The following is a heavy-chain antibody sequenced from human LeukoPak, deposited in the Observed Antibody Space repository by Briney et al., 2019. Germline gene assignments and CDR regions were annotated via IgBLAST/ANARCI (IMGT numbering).Heavy chain of an antibody. CDR2: ILNDGSYT. D-gene: IGHD1-26*01. CDR3: ARGSGSCFDL. V-gene: IGHV3-74*01. J-gene: IGHJ5*02. Sequence: GGSLRLSCAASGFTVRSNYMSWVRQVPGKGLEWVSRILNDGSYTSYADSVRGRFTISRDNAKNTLNLQMNSLRVEDTAVYYCARGSGSCFDLWGQGTLVTVSS. CDR1: GFTVRSNY.